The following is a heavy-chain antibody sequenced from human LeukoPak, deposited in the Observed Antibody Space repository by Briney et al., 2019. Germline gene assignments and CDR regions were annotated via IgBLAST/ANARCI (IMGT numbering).Heavy chain of an antibody. V-gene: IGHV7-4-1*02. J-gene: IGHJ6*02. CDR3: ARDGDGLLWFGETYYYYGMDV. CDR2: INTNTGNP. CDR1: GYIFKNYA. D-gene: IGHD3-10*01. Sequence: ASVKVSCKASGYIFKNYAMNWVRQAPGQGLEWMGWINTNTGNPTYALGFTGRFVFSLDTSVSTAYLQISSLKAEDTAVYYCARDGDGLLWFGETYYYYGMDVWGQGTTVTVSS.